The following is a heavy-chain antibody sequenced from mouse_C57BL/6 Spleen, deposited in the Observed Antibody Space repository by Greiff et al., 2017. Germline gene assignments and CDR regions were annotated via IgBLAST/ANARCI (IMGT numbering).Heavy chain of an antibody. CDR1: GYTFTSYW. J-gene: IGHJ4*01. CDR2: IYPGSGST. V-gene: IGHV1-55*01. Sequence: QVQLQQPGAELVKPGASVKMSCKASGYTFTSYWITWVKQRPGQGLEWIGDIYPGSGSTNYNEKFKSQATLTVDTSSSTAYMQLSSLTSEDSAVYYCARRGYYGSPYAMDYWGQGTSVTVSS. D-gene: IGHD1-1*01. CDR3: ARRGYYGSPYAMDY.